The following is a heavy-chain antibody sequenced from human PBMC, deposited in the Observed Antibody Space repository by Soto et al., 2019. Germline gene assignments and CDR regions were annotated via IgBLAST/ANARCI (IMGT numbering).Heavy chain of an antibody. CDR3: ARDDIVATIREAYDY. Sequence: ASVKVSCKASGYTLTSYAMHWVRPAPRQRLEWMGWINACNGNTKYAQKLQGRVTMTTDTSTSTAYMELRSLRSDDTAVYYCARDDIVATIREAYDYWGQGTLVTVSS. CDR2: INACNGNT. J-gene: IGHJ4*02. CDR1: GYTLTSYA. V-gene: IGHV1-3*01. D-gene: IGHD5-12*01.